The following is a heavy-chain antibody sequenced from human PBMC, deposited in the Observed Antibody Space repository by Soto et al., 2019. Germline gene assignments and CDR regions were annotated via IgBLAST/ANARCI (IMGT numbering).Heavy chain of an antibody. V-gene: IGHV3-30*03. CDR2: ISHDGSKK. D-gene: IGHD6-19*01. CDR1: GFTFSSYG. Sequence: QVQLVESGGGVVQPGRSLRLSCAASGFTFSSYGMHWVRQAPGKGLEWVAAISHDGSKKYYADSAKGRLTISRDNSKNTLLLQMNSLRPEDTAVYYCARGVGGWKFDYGGQGTLVTVSS. CDR3: ARGVGGWKFDY. J-gene: IGHJ4*02.